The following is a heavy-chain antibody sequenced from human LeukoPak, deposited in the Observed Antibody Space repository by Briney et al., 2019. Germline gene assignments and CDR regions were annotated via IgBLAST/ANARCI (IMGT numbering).Heavy chain of an antibody. CDR1: GFTFSNCW. J-gene: IGHJ4*02. Sequence: SGGSLRLSCAASGFTFSNCWKHWVRHAPAPGLVWVSRIDSVGRNTNYADSVKGRFSMYRGNAKNTLYLQMNSLRAEGTAVYYCARGGPGGHFDYWGEGTLVTVSS. V-gene: IGHV3-74*01. CDR3: ARGGPGGHFDY. CDR2: IDSVGRNT. D-gene: IGHD3-16*01.